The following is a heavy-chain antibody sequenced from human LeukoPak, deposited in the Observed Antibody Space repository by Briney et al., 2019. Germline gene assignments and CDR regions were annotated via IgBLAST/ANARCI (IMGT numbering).Heavy chain of an antibody. V-gene: IGHV7-4-1*02. J-gene: IGHJ4*02. Sequence: ASVKVSCKASGYTFTSYAMNWVRQAPGQGLEWMGWINTNTGNPTYAQGFTGRFVFSLDTSVSTAYLQISSLKAEDTAVYYCAREGAHIAAAGIDYWGQGTLVTVSS. CDR1: GYTFTSYA. D-gene: IGHD6-13*01. CDR3: AREGAHIAAAGIDY. CDR2: INTNTGNP.